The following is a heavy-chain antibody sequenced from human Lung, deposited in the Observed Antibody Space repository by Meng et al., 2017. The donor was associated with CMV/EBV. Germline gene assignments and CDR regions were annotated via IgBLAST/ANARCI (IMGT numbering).Heavy chain of an antibody. J-gene: IGHJ4*02. CDR1: GFPFSDYY. Sequence: QVQVVQSGAEMKKPGAAVKVSCTTSGFPFSDYYVHWVRQAPGQGLEWMGWVNSNNDATNYARKFQGRVSMTRDTSISTAHMELSRLMSDDTAVYYCVRSSGWSLFDYWGQGTLVTVSS. V-gene: IGHV1-2*02. D-gene: IGHD6-19*01. CDR2: VNSNNDAT. CDR3: VRSSGWSLFDY.